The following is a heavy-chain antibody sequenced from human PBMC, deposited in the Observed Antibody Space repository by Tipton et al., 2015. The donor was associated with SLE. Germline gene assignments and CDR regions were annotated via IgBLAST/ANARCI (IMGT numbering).Heavy chain of an antibody. CDR3: ARYSLTNWHLDL. D-gene: IGHD2-15*01. CDR2: IYYSGGT. V-gene: IGHV4-59*01. Sequence: TLSLTCTVSGGSISNYYWSWIRLPPGKGLEWIGYIYYSGGTSYNPSLNSRVTISVDTSRNQFSLKLTSVTAADSAVYYCARYSLTNWHLDLWGRGTLVTVSS. J-gene: IGHJ2*01. CDR1: GGSISNYY.